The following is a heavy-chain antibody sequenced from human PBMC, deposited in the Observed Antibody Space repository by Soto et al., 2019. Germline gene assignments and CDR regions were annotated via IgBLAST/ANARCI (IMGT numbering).Heavy chain of an antibody. D-gene: IGHD6-13*01. CDR2: IYYSGAT. CDR1: GGSIRSRGYY. Sequence: QLQLQESGPGLVKPSETLSLTCTVSGGSIRSRGYYWGWIRPPPGTGLEWIGTIYYSGATYYNPSLKSRVTISVDTSKIQCSRRRSSVTAADTAVDYGARHSGPSIQRWVYFDYWGQGTLVTVSS. J-gene: IGHJ4*02. CDR3: ARHSGPSIQRWVYFDY. V-gene: IGHV4-39*01.